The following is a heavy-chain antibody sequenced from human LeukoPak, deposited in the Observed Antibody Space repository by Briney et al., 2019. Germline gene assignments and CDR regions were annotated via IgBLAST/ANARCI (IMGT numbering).Heavy chain of an antibody. CDR1: GFTFTNYA. CDR2: FSGSGGNT. V-gene: IGHV3-23*01. CDR3: AKDHLPGIVVADRDY. D-gene: IGHD6-19*01. J-gene: IGHJ4*02. Sequence: GGSLRLSCAASGFTFTNYAMSWVRQAPGKGLEWVSAFSGSGGNTYYADSVKGRFTISRDNSKNTLYLQINSLRAEDTAVYYCAKDHLPGIVVADRDYWGQGTLVTVSS.